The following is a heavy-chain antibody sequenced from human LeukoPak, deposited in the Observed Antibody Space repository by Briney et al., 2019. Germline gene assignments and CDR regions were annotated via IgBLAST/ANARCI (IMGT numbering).Heavy chain of an antibody. CDR1: GFTLSSYG. CDR2: ISGSGGST. CDR3: AKDLAVYGDYFDY. J-gene: IGHJ4*02. D-gene: IGHD4-17*01. Sequence: GGSLRLSCAASGFTLSSYGMSWVRQAPGKGLEWVSAISGSGGSTYYADSVKGRFTISRDNSKNTLYLQMNSLRAEDTAVYYCAKDLAVYGDYFDYWGQGTLVTVSS. V-gene: IGHV3-23*01.